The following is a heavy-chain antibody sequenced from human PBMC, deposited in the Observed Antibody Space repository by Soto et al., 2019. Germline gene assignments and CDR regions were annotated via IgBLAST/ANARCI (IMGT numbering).Heavy chain of an antibody. V-gene: IGHV3-30*18. CDR3: AKDIVLDY. Sequence: PGGSLRLSCAASGFTFSSYGMHWVRQAPGKGLEWVAVISYDGSNKYYADSVKGRFTISRDNSKNTLYLQMNSLRAEDTAVYYCAKDIVLDYWGQGTLVTVSS. J-gene: IGHJ4*02. CDR2: ISYDGSNK. CDR1: GFTFSSYG. D-gene: IGHD2-15*01.